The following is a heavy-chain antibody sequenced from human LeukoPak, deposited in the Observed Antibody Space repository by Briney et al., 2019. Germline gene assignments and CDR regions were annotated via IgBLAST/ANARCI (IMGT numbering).Heavy chain of an antibody. D-gene: IGHD3-22*01. J-gene: IGHJ4*02. Sequence: ASVKVSCKASGYTFTTYGITWVRQAPGQGLEWMGWISAYNGNTNYAQKLQGRVTMTSDISTRTAHMELRRLRSDDTAVYYCARVGDSSGYYYVLDYWGQGTLVTVSS. CDR3: ARVGDSSGYYYVLDY. CDR2: ISAYNGNT. CDR1: GYTFTTYG. V-gene: IGHV1-18*01.